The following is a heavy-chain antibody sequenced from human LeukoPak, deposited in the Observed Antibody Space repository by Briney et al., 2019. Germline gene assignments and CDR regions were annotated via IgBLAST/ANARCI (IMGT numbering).Heavy chain of an antibody. Sequence: PGGSLRLSCAASGFTFSSYAIHWVRQAPGKGLEWVAVISYDGTNKYYADSVKGRFTISRDNSQNTLYLQMNSLRTEDTAVYYCARALSPVPPIIDYWGQGPLVTVSS. CDR2: ISYDGTNK. D-gene: IGHD2-2*01. V-gene: IGHV3-30-3*01. CDR1: GFTFSSYA. J-gene: IGHJ4*02. CDR3: ARALSPVPPIIDY.